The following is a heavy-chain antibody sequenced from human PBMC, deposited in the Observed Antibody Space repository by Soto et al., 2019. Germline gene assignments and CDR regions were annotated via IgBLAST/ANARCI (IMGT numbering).Heavy chain of an antibody. J-gene: IGHJ4*02. Sequence: QLQLQESGSGLVKPSQTLSLTCAVSGGSISSCGYSWSWIRQPPGKGLAWIGYIYHSGSTYYNPSLKSRVTLSVDRSRNQFSLKLSSVPAADTAVYYCARGMTTVTTLEYWGQGTLVTVSS. D-gene: IGHD4-4*01. V-gene: IGHV4-30-2*01. CDR3: ARGMTTVTTLEY. CDR2: IYHSGST. CDR1: GGSISSCGYS.